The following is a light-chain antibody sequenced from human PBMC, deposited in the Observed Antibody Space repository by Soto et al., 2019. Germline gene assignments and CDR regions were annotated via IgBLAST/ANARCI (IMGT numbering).Light chain of an antibody. CDR1: SSDVGGYNY. CDR3: SSSTSSRGV. J-gene: IGLJ1*01. Sequence: QSALTQPASVSGSPGQSITISCTGTSSDVGGYNYVSWYQQHPGKAPKLMIYEVSNRPSGVSNRFSGSKSGNTASLTISGLQAEDEADYYCSSSTSSRGVFGTGTKVTVL. CDR2: EVS. V-gene: IGLV2-14*01.